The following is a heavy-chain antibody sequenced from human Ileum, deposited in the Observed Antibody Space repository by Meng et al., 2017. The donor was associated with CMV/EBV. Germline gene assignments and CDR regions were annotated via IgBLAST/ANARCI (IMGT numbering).Heavy chain of an antibody. CDR3: ARGLYGPDY. V-gene: IGHV3-74*01. D-gene: IGHD4-17*01. CDR1: GFTFSDYW. J-gene: IGHJ4*02. Sequence: GESLKISCAASGFTFSDYWMHWVRQAPGKGLVWVSRINNDGGNTVYADSVKGRFTFSRDNAKNTLYLQMNSLRAEDTAVYYCARGLYGPDYWGQGTLVTSPQ. CDR2: INNDGGNT.